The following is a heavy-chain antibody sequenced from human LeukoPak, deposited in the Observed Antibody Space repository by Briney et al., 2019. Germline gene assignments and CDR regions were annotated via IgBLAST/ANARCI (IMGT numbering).Heavy chain of an antibody. D-gene: IGHD5-12*01. Sequence: PGGSLRLSCAASGFTFSIYAMSWVRQAPGKGLEWVSAISGSGGTAYYADSVKGRFTISRDNSKNTLYLQMNSLRAEDTAVYYCAKDGVATVGYYYYMDVWGKGTTVTVFS. CDR2: ISGSGGTA. CDR3: AKDGVATVGYYYYMDV. V-gene: IGHV3-23*01. CDR1: GFTFSIYA. J-gene: IGHJ6*03.